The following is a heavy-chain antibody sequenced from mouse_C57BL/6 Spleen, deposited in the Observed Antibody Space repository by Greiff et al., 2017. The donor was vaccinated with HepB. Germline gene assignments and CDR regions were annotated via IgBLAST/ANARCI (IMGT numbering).Heavy chain of an antibody. CDR1: GFTFSNYW. V-gene: IGHV6-3*01. D-gene: IGHD3-2*02. Sequence: EVQLQESGGGLVQPGGSMKLSCVASGFTFSNYWMNWVRQSPEKGLEWVAQIRLKSDNYATHYAESVKGRFTISRDDSKSSVYLQMNNLRAEDTGIYYCTGSSGYRAMDYWGQGTSVTVSS. CDR2: IRLKSDNYAT. CDR3: TGSSGYRAMDY. J-gene: IGHJ4*01.